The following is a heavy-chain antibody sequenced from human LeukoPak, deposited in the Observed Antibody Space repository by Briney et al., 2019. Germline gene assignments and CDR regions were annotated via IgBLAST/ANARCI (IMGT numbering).Heavy chain of an antibody. J-gene: IGHJ4*02. V-gene: IGHV3-30*04. Sequence: GGSLRLSCAASGYTFRSYAMCWGRQEPGEGLGRGAVVLYDGSDKYNADFVKGRFTISRNNSKNTFYRQINVLGVEDTAVYYCARARSIAVVSIGYLDDWGQGTLVTVS. CDR3: ARARSIAVVSIGYLDD. CDR2: VLYDGSDK. D-gene: IGHD6-19*01. CDR1: GYTFRSYA.